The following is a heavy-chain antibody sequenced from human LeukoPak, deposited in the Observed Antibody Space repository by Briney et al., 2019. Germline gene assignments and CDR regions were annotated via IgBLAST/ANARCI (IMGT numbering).Heavy chain of an antibody. CDR3: VSWRSGYFDY. D-gene: IGHD3-3*01. J-gene: IGHJ4*02. Sequence: KPSETLSLTCTLSGGAINDYYWGWIRQSPGKGLEWIGYIYYQGTTKYNPSLISRVTISVDTATSHFSLKMSSVTAADTAVYYCVSWRSGYFDYWGQGILVTVSS. V-gene: IGHV4-59*01. CDR2: IYYQGTT. CDR1: GGAINDYY.